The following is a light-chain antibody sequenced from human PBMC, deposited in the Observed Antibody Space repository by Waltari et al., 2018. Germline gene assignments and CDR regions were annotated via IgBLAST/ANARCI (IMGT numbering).Light chain of an antibody. Sequence: QVVLTQSPSASASLGASVKLTCTLSSGHTTYAIAWHQKQPEKGPRFLMNLISDGSNNKDDGIPDRFSGSSSGAGRYLIISSLQSEDEADYYWQAWGTGIPKVFGSGTKVTVL. V-gene: IGLV4-69*01. CDR2: LISDGSN. J-gene: IGLJ6*01. CDR1: SGHTTYA. CDR3: QAWGTGIPKV.